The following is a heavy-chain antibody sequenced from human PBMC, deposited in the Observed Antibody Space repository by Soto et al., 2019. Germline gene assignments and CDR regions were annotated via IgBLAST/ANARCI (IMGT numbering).Heavy chain of an antibody. CDR2: ISSSSSYI. Sequence: GGSLRLSCAASGFTFSSYSMNWVRQAPGKGLEWVSSISSSSSYIYYADSVKGRFTISRDNAKNSLYLQMNSLRAEDTAVYYCARAAAAGTRGWFDPWGQGTLVTVSS. CDR3: ARAAAAGTRGWFDP. CDR1: GFTFSSYS. V-gene: IGHV3-21*01. D-gene: IGHD6-13*01. J-gene: IGHJ5*02.